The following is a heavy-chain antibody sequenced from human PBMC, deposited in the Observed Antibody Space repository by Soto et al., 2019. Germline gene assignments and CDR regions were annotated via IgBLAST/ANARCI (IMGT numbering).Heavy chain of an antibody. CDR2: ISSNGGST. V-gene: IGHV3-64*01. Sequence: GGSLRLSCAASGFTFSSYAMHWVRQAPGKGLEYVSAISSNGGSTYYANSVKGRFTISRDNSKNTLYLQMGSLRAEDMAVYYCALMFTDAFEIWGQGTMVTVAS. D-gene: IGHD3-10*02. CDR3: ALMFTDAFEI. J-gene: IGHJ3*02. CDR1: GFTFSSYA.